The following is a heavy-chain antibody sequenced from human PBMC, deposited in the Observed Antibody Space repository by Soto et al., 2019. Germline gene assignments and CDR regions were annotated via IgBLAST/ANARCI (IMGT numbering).Heavy chain of an antibody. CDR1: GFTFSSYA. V-gene: IGHV3-23*01. D-gene: IGHD6-19*01. CDR2: ISGSGGST. Sequence: EVQLLESGGGLVQPGGSLRLSCAASGFTFSSYAMSWVSQAPGKGLEWVSAISGSGGSTYYADSVKGRFTISRDNSKNTLYLQMNSLRAEDTAVYYCVKPGIAVAGTRIFDYWGQGTLVTVSS. J-gene: IGHJ4*02. CDR3: VKPGIAVAGTRIFDY.